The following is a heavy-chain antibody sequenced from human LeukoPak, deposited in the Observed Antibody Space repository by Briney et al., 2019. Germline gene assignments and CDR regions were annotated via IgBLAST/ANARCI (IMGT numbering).Heavy chain of an antibody. CDR3: ARGYYYYDSSGYYYVFDY. J-gene: IGHJ4*02. Sequence: ASVKVSCKASGYTFTSYDINWVRQATGQGREWMGWMNSNSGNTGYAQKFQGRVTMTRNTSISTAYMELSSLRSEDTAVYYCARGYYYYDSSGYYYVFDYWGQGTLVTVSS. V-gene: IGHV1-8*01. D-gene: IGHD3-22*01. CDR1: GYTFTSYD. CDR2: MNSNSGNT.